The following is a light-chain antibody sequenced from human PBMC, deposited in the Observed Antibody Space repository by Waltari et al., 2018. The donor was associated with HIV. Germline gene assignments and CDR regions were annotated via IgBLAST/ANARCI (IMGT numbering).Light chain of an antibody. CDR3: GSWDDSLSGQVV. CDR2: NGD. J-gene: IGLJ2*01. V-gene: IGLV1-44*01. CDR1: NSYLGTNV. Sequence: QSVLTQAPSASGTPGQTVTISCSGSNSYLGTNVVDWYQHLPGTAPKLLIYNGDQRPSGVPDRFSGSKSATSASRAIIGLQSDDEATYYCGSWDDSLSGQVVFGGGTKWTV.